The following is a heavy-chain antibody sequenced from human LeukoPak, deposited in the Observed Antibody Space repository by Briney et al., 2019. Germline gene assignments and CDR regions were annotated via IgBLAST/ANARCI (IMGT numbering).Heavy chain of an antibody. CDR3: ARGYSSLDP. CDR1: GFTFSSYA. CDR2: ISCTGDST. Sequence: GGSLRFSCAASGFTFSSYAMSWVRQAPGKGLEWVSGISCTGDSTYSADSVKGRFTISRDNSKNTLYLHMNSLTAEATAVYYCARGYSSLDPWGQGTLVTVSS. J-gene: IGHJ5*02. V-gene: IGHV3-23*01. D-gene: IGHD6-19*01.